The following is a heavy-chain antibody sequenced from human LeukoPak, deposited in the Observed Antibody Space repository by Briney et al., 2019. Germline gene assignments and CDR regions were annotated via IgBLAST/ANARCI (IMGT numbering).Heavy chain of an antibody. V-gene: IGHV4-34*01. Sequence: SETLSLTCAVYGGSFSGYYWSWIRQPPGEGLEWIGEINHSGSTNYNPSLKSRVTISVDTSKNQFSLKLSSVTAADTAVYYCARGSVITMEDYWGQGTLVTVSS. CDR2: INHSGST. D-gene: IGHD3-10*01. CDR1: GGSFSGYY. J-gene: IGHJ4*02. CDR3: ARGSVITMEDY.